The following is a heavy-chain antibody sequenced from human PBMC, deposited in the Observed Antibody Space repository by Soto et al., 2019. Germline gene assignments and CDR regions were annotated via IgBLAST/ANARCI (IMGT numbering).Heavy chain of an antibody. CDR2: IWYDGSNK. V-gene: IGHV3-33*01. J-gene: IGHJ4*02. CDR1: GFTFSSYG. Sequence: QVQLVDSGGGVVQPGRSLRLSCVASGFTFSSYGMHWDRQAPGKGLEWVAIIWYDGSNKYYGDSVKGRFTISRDNSKNMLYLKMTSLRAEDTAVYYCARVGNGWYFDYWGQGTLVTVS. D-gene: IGHD6-19*01. CDR3: ARVGNGWYFDY.